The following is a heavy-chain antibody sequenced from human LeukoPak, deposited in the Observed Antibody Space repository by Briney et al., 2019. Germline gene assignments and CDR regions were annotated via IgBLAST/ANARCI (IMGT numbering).Heavy chain of an antibody. CDR3: ARWKIGRIAAAGTLDYFDY. Sequence: GGSLRLSCAASGFTVTSNYMTWVRQAPGKGLEWVSVIYSGSTTYYADSVKGRFTISRHNSKNTLYLQMNSLRTEDTAVYYCARWKIGRIAAAGTLDYFDYWGQGTLVTASS. CDR2: IYSGSTT. D-gene: IGHD6-13*01. V-gene: IGHV3-53*04. J-gene: IGHJ4*02. CDR1: GFTVTSNY.